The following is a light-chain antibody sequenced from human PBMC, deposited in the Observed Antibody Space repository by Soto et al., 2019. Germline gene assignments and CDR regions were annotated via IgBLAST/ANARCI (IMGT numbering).Light chain of an antibody. CDR2: DAS. Sequence: EIVLTQSPATLSLYPGERATLSCRASQSVSSYLAWYQQKPGQAPRLLIYDASNRATGIPARFSGGGSGTDFTLTISSLEPEDFAVYYCQQRSDWPSTFGGGTKVEIK. J-gene: IGKJ4*01. V-gene: IGKV3-11*01. CDR1: QSVSSY. CDR3: QQRSDWPST.